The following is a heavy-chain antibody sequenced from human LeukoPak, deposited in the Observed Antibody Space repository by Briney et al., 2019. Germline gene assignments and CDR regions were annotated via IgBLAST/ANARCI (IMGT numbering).Heavy chain of an antibody. V-gene: IGHV3-30*02. D-gene: IGHD5-18*01. Sequence: GGSLRLSCAASRFIFSSYGMHWVRQSPGKGLEWVAFIRYDGSSKYYADSVKGRFTISRDNSKNTLYLQMNSLRGEDTAVYYCARDGYNYYFDYWGQGTLVTVSS. CDR3: ARDGYNYYFDY. J-gene: IGHJ4*02. CDR2: IRYDGSSK. CDR1: RFIFSSYG.